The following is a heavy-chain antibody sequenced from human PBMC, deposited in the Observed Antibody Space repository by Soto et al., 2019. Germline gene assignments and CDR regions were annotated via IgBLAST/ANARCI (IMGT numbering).Heavy chain of an antibody. CDR2: IVVGSGNT. J-gene: IGHJ6*02. CDR1: GFTFTSSA. Sequence: SVKVSCKASGFTFTSSAVQWVRQARGQRLEWIGWIVVGSGNTNYAQKFQERVTITRDMSTSTAYMELSSLRSEDTAVYYCAAARKGDFWDRVHYYYGMDVWGQGTTVTVS. V-gene: IGHV1-58*01. CDR3: AAARKGDFWDRVHYYYGMDV. D-gene: IGHD3-3*01.